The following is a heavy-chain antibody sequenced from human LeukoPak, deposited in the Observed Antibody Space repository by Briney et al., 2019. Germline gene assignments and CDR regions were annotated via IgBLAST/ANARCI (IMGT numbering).Heavy chain of an antibody. CDR1: GGSFSGYY. J-gene: IGHJ1*01. CDR2: INHSGST. D-gene: IGHD3-9*01. V-gene: IGHV4-34*01. Sequence: SETLSLICAVYGGSFSGYYWSWIRQPPGKGLEWIGEINHSGSTNYNPSLKSRVTISVDTSKNQFSLKLSSVTAADTAVYYCASLPYDILTGYSSYFQHWGQGTLVTVSS. CDR3: ASLPYDILTGYSSYFQH.